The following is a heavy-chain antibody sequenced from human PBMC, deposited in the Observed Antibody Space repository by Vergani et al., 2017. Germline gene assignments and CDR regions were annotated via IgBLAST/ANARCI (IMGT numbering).Heavy chain of an antibody. J-gene: IGHJ2*01. Sequence: QMQLQESGPGLVKASETLSLTCTVSGDSIISRSYYWGWIRQPPGKGLEWIGSIYNSGNGDSSSSLKSLVTISEDTSKNQFSLRLTCVTAADTAVYYCASGKYYSDSTSHFRGRYFDVWGRGTLVTVPS. CDR1: GDSIISRSYY. CDR3: ASGKYYSDSTSHFRGRYFDV. D-gene: IGHD3-16*01. CDR2: IYNSGNG. V-gene: IGHV4-39*01.